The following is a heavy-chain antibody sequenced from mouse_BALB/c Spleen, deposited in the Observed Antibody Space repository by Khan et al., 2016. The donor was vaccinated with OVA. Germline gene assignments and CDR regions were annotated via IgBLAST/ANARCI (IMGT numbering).Heavy chain of an antibody. V-gene: IGHV1S81*02. CDR3: TRSGYGTFAY. J-gene: IGHJ3*01. Sequence: QVRLQQSGAELVKPGASVRLSCKASGYTFTSYYLYWVKQRPGQGLEWIGDINPSNGGTNCNEKFKSKATLTVDKSSSTAYMRLSSLTSEDSAVYYCTRSGYGTFAYWGQGTLVTVSA. D-gene: IGHD2-1*01. CDR2: INPSNGGT. CDR1: GYTFTSYY.